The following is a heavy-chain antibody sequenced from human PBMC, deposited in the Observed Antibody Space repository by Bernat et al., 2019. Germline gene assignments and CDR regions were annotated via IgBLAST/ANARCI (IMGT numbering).Heavy chain of an antibody. J-gene: IGHJ6*03. Sequence: QMQLQESGPGLVKPSETLSLTCTVSGGSISSYYWSWIRQPPGKGLEWMGYIYYSGSTNYNPSLKSRVTISVDTSKNQFSLKLSSVTAADTAVYYCARQPNLYTSGWDYYYYYMDVWGKGTTVTVSS. CDR3: ARQPNLYTSGWDYYYYYMDV. CDR1: GGSISSYY. V-gene: IGHV4-59*08. D-gene: IGHD6-19*01. CDR2: IYYSGST.